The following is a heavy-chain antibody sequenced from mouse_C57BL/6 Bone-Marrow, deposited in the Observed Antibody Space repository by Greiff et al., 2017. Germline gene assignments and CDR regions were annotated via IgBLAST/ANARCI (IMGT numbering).Heavy chain of an antibody. Sequence: VKLQQPGAELVMPGASVKLSCKASGYTFTSYWMNWVKQRPGQGLEWIGEIDPSDSYTNYNQKFKGKSTLTVDKSSSTADMQLSSLTSEDSAVYYCARAYASPYYFDYWGQGTTLTVSS. CDR2: IDPSDSYT. D-gene: IGHD1-1*01. CDR3: ARAYASPYYFDY. V-gene: IGHV1-69*01. J-gene: IGHJ2*01. CDR1: GYTFTSYW.